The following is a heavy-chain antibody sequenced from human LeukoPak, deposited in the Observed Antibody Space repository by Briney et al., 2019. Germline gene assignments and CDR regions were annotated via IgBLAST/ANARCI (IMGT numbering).Heavy chain of an antibody. Sequence: GGSLRLSCAASGNYWMHWVRQAPGKGLVWVSHINSDGSWTSYADSVKGRFTISKDNAKNTLYLQMNSLRAEDTAVYYCAKVSHRGYSYGSFDYWGQGTLVTVSS. D-gene: IGHD5-18*01. V-gene: IGHV3-74*01. CDR1: GNYW. CDR2: INSDGSWT. CDR3: AKVSHRGYSYGSFDY. J-gene: IGHJ4*02.